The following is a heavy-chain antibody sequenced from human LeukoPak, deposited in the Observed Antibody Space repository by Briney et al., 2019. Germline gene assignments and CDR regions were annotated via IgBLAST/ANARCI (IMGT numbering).Heavy chain of an antibody. Sequence: GGSLRLSCAASGFTFSSYGMHWVRQAPGKGREWVAVIWYDGSNKYYADSVNGRFTISRDNSKNTLYLQMNSLRAEATAGYYCAKVTGSGSQRWGQGTLVTVSS. CDR1: GFTFSSYG. D-gene: IGHD3-10*01. V-gene: IGHV3-33*06. CDR2: IWYDGSNK. J-gene: IGHJ4*02. CDR3: AKVTGSGSQR.